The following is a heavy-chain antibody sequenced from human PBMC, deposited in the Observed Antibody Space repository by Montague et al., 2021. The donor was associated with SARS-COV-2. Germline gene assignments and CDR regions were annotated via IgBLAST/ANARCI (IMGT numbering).Heavy chain of an antibody. CDR3: ARVFRSLVPAVLAVAFYYYFDMDV. V-gene: IGHV4-34*01. J-gene: IGHJ6*02. Sequence: SETLSLTCAVYGGSFSGYYWSWIRQPPGKGLEWIGEIDHSGSTNYNPSLKSRVTISVDTSKNQFSLKLSSVTAADTAVYFCARVFRSLVPAVLAVAFYYYFDMDVWGQGTTVTVSS. D-gene: IGHD2-2*01. CDR1: GGSFSGYY. CDR2: IDHSGST.